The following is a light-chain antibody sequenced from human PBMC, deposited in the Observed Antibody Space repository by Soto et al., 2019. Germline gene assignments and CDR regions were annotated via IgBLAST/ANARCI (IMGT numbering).Light chain of an antibody. Sequence: EIVLTQSPGTLSLSPGDRATLSCRASQSVSSTYLAWYQQKPGQAPRLLIYDASSRATGIPDRFSGSGSGTDFTLTISRLEPEDFGTYYCQQYSRLWSFGQGTKVEIE. J-gene: IGKJ1*01. V-gene: IGKV3-20*01. CDR3: QQYSRLWS. CDR2: DAS. CDR1: QSVSSTY.